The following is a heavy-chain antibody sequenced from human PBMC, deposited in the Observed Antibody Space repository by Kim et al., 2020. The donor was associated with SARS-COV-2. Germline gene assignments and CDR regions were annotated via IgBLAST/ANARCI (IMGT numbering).Heavy chain of an antibody. D-gene: IGHD3-10*01. V-gene: IGHV4-4*07. CDR3: ARDNYYGSGSNLFDP. Sequence: PSLKRRVTMSVDTSKHQFSLKLKSVTAADTAVYYCARDNYYGSGSNLFDPWGQGSLVIVSS. J-gene: IGHJ5*02.